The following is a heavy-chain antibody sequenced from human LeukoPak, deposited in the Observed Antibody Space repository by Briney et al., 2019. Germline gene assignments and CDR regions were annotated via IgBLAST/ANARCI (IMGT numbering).Heavy chain of an antibody. J-gene: IGHJ4*02. CDR1: GFTFSSYG. V-gene: IGHV3-30*03. Sequence: GGSLRLSCAASGFTFSSYGMHWVRQAPGKGLEWVAVISYDGSNKYYADSVKGRFTISRDNSKNTLYLQMNSLRAEDTAVYYCASGYYYDSSGYYYPWPFDYWGQGTLVTVSS. CDR2: ISYDGSNK. D-gene: IGHD3-22*01. CDR3: ASGYYYDSSGYYYPWPFDY.